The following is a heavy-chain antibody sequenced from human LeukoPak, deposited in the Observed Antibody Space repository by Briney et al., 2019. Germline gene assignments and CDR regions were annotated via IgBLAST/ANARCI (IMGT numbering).Heavy chain of an antibody. D-gene: IGHD2-15*01. CDR3: ARERDIVVVVAALRWFDP. V-gene: IGHV1-2*02. CDR1: GYTFTGDY. Sequence: ASVKVSCKASGYTFTGDYMHWVRQAPGQGLEWMGWINPNSGGTNYAQKFQGRVTMTRDTSISTAYMELSRPRSDDTAVYYCARERDIVVVVAALRWFDPWGQGTLVTVSS. J-gene: IGHJ5*02. CDR2: INPNSGGT.